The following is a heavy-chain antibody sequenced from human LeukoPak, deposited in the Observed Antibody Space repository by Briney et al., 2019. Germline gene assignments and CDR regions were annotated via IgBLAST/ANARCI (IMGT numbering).Heavy chain of an antibody. Sequence: GGSLRLSCAASGITFSSYSMNWVRQAPGKGLEWISYLSSDNYTIYYADSVKGRFIISRDNAKDSLYLQMDSLRAEDTAVYYCARVATDGGGFDPWGQGTLVTVSS. CDR3: ARVATDGGGFDP. CDR2: LSSDNYTI. V-gene: IGHV3-48*01. CDR1: GITFSSYS. D-gene: IGHD3-16*01. J-gene: IGHJ5*02.